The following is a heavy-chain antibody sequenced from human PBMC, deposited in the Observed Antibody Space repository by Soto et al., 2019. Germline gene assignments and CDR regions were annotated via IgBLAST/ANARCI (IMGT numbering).Heavy chain of an antibody. V-gene: IGHV4-34*01. CDR1: GGSFSGYF. J-gene: IGHJ6*02. D-gene: IGHD3-10*01. Sequence: PSETLSLTCTVSGGSFSGYFWTWIRQPPGKGLEWLAEINHSGITNYNPSVESRVSMSVDTSKNQFSLRLYSVTAADTAVYYCARDRTMVRGVKDRSMDVWGQGTTVTVSS. CDR3: ARDRTMVRGVKDRSMDV. CDR2: INHSGIT.